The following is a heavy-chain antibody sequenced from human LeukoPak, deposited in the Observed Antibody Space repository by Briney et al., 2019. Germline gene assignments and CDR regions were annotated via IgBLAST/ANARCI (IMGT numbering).Heavy chain of an antibody. CDR3: ARLGYSSGGSTDP. Sequence: SETLSLTCAVYGGSFSGYYWSWIRQPPGKGLEWIGEINHSGSTNYNPSLKSRVTISVDTSKNQFSLKLSSVTAADTAVYYCARLGYSSGGSTDPWGQGTLVTVSS. J-gene: IGHJ5*02. CDR2: INHSGST. CDR1: GGSFSGYY. D-gene: IGHD6-19*01. V-gene: IGHV4-34*01.